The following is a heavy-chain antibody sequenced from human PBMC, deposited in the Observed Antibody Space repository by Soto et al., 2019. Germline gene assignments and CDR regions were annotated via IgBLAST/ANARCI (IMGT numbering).Heavy chain of an antibody. V-gene: IGHV3-48*03. CDR3: ARDRRYSYGHFDY. Sequence: GGSLRLSCAASGFTFSSYEMNWVRQAPGKGLEWVSYISSSGSTIYYADSVKGRFTISRDSAKNSLYLQMNSLRAEDTAAYYCARDRRYSYGHFDYWGQGTLVTVSS. J-gene: IGHJ4*02. D-gene: IGHD5-18*01. CDR1: GFTFSSYE. CDR2: ISSSGSTI.